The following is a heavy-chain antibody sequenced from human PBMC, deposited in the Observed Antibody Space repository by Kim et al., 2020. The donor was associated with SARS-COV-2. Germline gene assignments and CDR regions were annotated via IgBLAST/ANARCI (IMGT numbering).Heavy chain of an antibody. CDR3: AAGQLALLSGAYLYYGMVV. J-gene: IGHJ6*01. CDR1: GFTFTSSA. D-gene: IGHD1-26*01. Sequence: SVKVSCKASGFTFTSSAVQWVRQARGQRLEWIGWIVVGSGNTNYAQKFQERVTITRDMSTNTAYMELSSLRFEDTAVYYCAAGQLALLSGAYLYYGMVV. CDR2: IVVGSGNT. V-gene: IGHV1-58*01.